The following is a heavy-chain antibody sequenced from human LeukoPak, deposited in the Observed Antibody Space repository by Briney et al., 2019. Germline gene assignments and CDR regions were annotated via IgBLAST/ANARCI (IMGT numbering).Heavy chain of an antibody. V-gene: IGHV3-23*01. Sequence: PGGSLRLSCAASGFTFSGYVMNWVRQAPGKGLEWVSAISDSGGSTYYADSVKGRFTISRDNSNNTLYLQMNSLRTEDTAVYYCAKDEWDLLGGFDYWGQGTLVTVSP. J-gene: IGHJ4*02. CDR3: AKDEWDLLGGFDY. D-gene: IGHD1-26*01. CDR2: ISDSGGST. CDR1: GFTFSGYV.